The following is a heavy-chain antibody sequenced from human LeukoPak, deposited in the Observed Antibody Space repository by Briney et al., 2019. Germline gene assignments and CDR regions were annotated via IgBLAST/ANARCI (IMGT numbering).Heavy chain of an antibody. CDR2: IYSGGST. V-gene: IGHV3-53*01. CDR1: VFTFSSND. CDR3: ARFGLTCGTGSLILVY. J-gene: IGHJ4*02. D-gene: IGHD3-10*01. Sequence: GGSLRLSHAASVFTFSSNDMSWLRQAPGKGLEWVSVIYSGGSTYYADSVKGRFTISRDNSKNTLYLQMNSLRAEDTAVYYCARFGLTCGTGSLILVYCGQGTLVTVSS.